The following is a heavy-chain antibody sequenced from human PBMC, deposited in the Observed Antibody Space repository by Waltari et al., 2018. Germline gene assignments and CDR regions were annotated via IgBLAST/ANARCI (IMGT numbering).Heavy chain of an antibody. V-gene: IGHV3-9*01. CDR2: ISWKSGST. CDR3: VKDRGLYSSSSGLDY. D-gene: IGHD6-6*01. CDR1: GVGFAAYA. J-gene: IGHJ4*02. Sequence: EVQLVESGGGLVQPGGSLRLSCAASGVGFAAYALHWGRQAPGKGLEWVSGISWKSGSTAYADSVEGRFTISRDNAKNSLYLQMHSLRPEDTALYYCVKDRGLYSSSSGLDYWGQGTLVTVSS.